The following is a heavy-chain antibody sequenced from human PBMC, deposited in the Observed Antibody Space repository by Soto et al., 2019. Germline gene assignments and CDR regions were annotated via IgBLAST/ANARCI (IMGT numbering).Heavy chain of an antibody. D-gene: IGHD2-15*01. Sequence: SETLSLTCTVSGGSISSSSYYWGWIRQPPGKGLEWIGSIYYSGSTYYNPSLKNRVTISVDTSKNQFSMKLSSVTAADTAVYYCARHVVAYCSGGRCYSPNRHWFDPWGQGTLVTVS. J-gene: IGHJ5*02. CDR1: GGSISSSSYY. V-gene: IGHV4-39*01. CDR2: IYYSGST. CDR3: ARHVVAYCSGGRCYSPNRHWFDP.